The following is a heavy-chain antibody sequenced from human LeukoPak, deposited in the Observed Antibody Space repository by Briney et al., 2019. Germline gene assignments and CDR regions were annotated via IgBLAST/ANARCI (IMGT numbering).Heavy chain of an antibody. CDR1: GFTFSDYY. CDR2: ISSSGSTI. D-gene: IGHD5-12*01. V-gene: IGHV3-11*01. CDR3: ARGRFSGYDSDFDY. Sequence: GGSLRFSCAASGFTFSDYYMSWIRQAPGKGLEWVSYISSSGSTIYYADSVKGRFTISRDNAKNSLYLQMNSLRAEDTAVYYCARGRFSGYDSDFDYWGREPWSPSPQ. J-gene: IGHJ4*02.